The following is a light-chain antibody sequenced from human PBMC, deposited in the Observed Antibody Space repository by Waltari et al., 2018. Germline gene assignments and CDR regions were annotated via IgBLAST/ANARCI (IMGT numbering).Light chain of an antibody. CDR2: QVS. V-gene: IGKV2-30*02. CDR3: MQGTHWPRK. CDR1: QSLVHSDGNAY. J-gene: IGKJ1*01. Sequence: DVVMTQSPLSLPVTLGQPASISCFSSQSLVHSDGNAYLNWFHQRPGQSPRRLIYQVSTRDSGVPDRFSGSGSGTDFTLKISRVEAEDVGVYYCMQGTHWPRKFGQGTKVEIK.